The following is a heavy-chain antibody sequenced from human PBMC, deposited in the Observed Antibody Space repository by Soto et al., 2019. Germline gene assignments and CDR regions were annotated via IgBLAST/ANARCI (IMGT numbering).Heavy chain of an antibody. CDR2: ISGSGGST. Sequence: YAMSWVRQAPGKGLEWVSAISGSGGSTYYADSVKGRFTISRDNSKNTLYLQMNSLRAEDTAVYYCAKENGYSSSWFEFDYWGQGTLVTVSS. D-gene: IGHD6-13*01. CDR1: YA. CDR3: AKENGYSSSWFEFDY. J-gene: IGHJ4*02. V-gene: IGHV3-23*01.